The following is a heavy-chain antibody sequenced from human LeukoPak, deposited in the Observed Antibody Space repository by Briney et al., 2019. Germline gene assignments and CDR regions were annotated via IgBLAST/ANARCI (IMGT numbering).Heavy chain of an antibody. J-gene: IGHJ4*02. CDR3: VRVNSGTYTNYFDF. Sequence: SETLSLTCAVSGSSVSSPNWWGWIRQPPGKGLEWIGYIIHSGSNYYNPSLRSRVTMSVETSKNQVSLTLNAVTAVDSAIYYCVRVNSGTYTNYFDFWGQGMLVTVSS. CDR2: IIHSGSN. V-gene: IGHV4-28*01. CDR1: GSSVSSPNW. D-gene: IGHD1-26*01.